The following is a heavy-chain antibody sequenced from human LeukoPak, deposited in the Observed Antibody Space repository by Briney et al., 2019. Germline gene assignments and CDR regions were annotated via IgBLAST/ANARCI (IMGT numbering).Heavy chain of an antibody. J-gene: IGHJ3*02. D-gene: IGHD6-13*01. CDR2: TYYRSKWYN. Sequence: SQTLSLTCAISGDSVSSNSAAWNWIRQSPSRGLEWLGRTYYRSKWYNDYAVSVKSRLTINPDTSKNQFSLQLNSVTPEDTAVYYCARAFVGSSWYRRPANQIHVFDIWGQGTMVTVSS. V-gene: IGHV6-1*01. CDR3: ARAFVGSSWYRRPANQIHVFDI. CDR1: GDSVSSNSAA.